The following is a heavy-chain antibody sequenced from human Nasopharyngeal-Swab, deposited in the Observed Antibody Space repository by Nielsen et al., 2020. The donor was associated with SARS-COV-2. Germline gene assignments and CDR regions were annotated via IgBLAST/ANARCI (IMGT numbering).Heavy chain of an antibody. CDR2: IYPGNSDT. J-gene: IGHJ3*01. CDR1: GHSFSNYW. D-gene: IGHD4-17*01. V-gene: IGHV5-51*01. Sequence: GGSLRLSCKGFGHSFSNYWFAWVRQMPGKGLEWMGIIYPGNSDTRYSPSFQGQVTISADKSISTAYLQWSSLRASDTAIYYCVRQRTTLTLGRAFDLWGQGTMVTVSS. CDR3: VRQRTTLTLGRAFDL.